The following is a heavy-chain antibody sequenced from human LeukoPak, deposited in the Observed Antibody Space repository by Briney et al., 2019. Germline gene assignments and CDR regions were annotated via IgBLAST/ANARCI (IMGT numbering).Heavy chain of an antibody. CDR2: IIPIFGTA. V-gene: IGHV1-69*05. Sequence: SVKVSCKASGGTFSSYAISWVRQAPGQGLEWMGGIIPIFGTANYAQKFQGRVTITTDESTSTAYMELSSLRSEDTAVYYCARPRGIAAAGPDYGMDVWGQGTTVTVSS. CDR1: GGTFSSYA. CDR3: ARPRGIAAAGPDYGMDV. J-gene: IGHJ6*02. D-gene: IGHD6-13*01.